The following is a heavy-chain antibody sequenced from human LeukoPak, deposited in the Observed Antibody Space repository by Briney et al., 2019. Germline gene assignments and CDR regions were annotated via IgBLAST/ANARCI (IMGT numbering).Heavy chain of an antibody. Sequence: GGSPRLSCAASGFTFSSYSMNRVRQAPGKGLEWVSSISSSSSYIYYADSVKGRFTISRDNAKNSLYLQMNSLRAEDTAVYYCAREGPSGYCDYWGQGTLVTVSS. D-gene: IGHD3-3*01. CDR1: GFTFSSYS. CDR2: ISSSSSYI. J-gene: IGHJ4*02. CDR3: AREGPSGYCDY. V-gene: IGHV3-21*01.